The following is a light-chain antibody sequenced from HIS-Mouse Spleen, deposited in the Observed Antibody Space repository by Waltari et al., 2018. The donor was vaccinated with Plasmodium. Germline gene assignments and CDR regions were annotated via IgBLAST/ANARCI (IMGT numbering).Light chain of an antibody. Sequence: EILITQPHLSLPVTPDEPASLSCRSSQSLLHRNGYNYWDSYLQTPGQSPQLPLYLGSNRASGVPDRFRGSGSGKDFTLNISRVEAEDVWVYYCMQALQTPLTFGGGTKVEIK. CDR2: LGS. V-gene: IGKV2-28*01. J-gene: IGKJ4*01. CDR3: MQALQTPLT. CDR1: QSLLHRNGYNY.